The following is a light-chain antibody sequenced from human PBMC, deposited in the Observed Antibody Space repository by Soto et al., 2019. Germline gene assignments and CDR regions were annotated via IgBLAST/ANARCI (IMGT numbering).Light chain of an antibody. J-gene: IGKJ1*01. Sequence: EIVLTQSPGTLSLSPGERATLSCRTSQSVSSSYLTWYQQKPGQAPRLLMYGASSRATGIPDRFSGSGSGTEFTLTISRLGPEDFSVYYCQRYGGSPRTFGQGTKVEIK. CDR2: GAS. V-gene: IGKV3-20*01. CDR1: QSVSSSY. CDR3: QRYGGSPRT.